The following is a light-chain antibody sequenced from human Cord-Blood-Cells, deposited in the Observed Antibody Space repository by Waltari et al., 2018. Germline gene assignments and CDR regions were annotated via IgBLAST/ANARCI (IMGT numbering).Light chain of an antibody. J-gene: IGLJ1*01. CDR1: SSDVGGYNY. V-gene: IGLV2-11*01. CDR2: DVS. Sequence: QSALTQPRSVSGSPGQSVTISCTGPSSDVGGYNYVSWYQQHPGKAPKLMIYDVSKRPSGVPDRFSGSKSGNTASLTISGLQAEDEADYYCCSYAGSYTLGVFGTGTKVTVL. CDR3: CSYAGSYTLGV.